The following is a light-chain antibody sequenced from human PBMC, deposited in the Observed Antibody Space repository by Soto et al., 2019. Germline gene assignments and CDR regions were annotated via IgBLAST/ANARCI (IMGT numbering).Light chain of an antibody. V-gene: IGKV3-20*01. CDR1: QSVSSNY. CDR2: GAS. Sequence: EIVLTQSPGTLSLSPGERATLSCRASQSVSSNYLAWYQQKPGQAPNLLIYGASSRATGIPDRFSGSGSGTDFTLTISRLEPEDFAVDYCQVYGISPLTFGGGTKVEI. J-gene: IGKJ4*01. CDR3: QVYGISPLT.